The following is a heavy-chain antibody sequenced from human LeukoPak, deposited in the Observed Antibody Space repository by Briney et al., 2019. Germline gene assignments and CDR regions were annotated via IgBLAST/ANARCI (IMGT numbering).Heavy chain of an antibody. CDR3: ARDKSYFPIVGAPDDAFDI. V-gene: IGHV3-7*01. Sequence: GGPLRLSCAASGFTFSSYWMSWVRQAPGKGLEWVANIKQDGSEKYYVDSVKGRFTISRDNAKNSLYLHMNSLRAEDTAVYYCARDKSYFPIVGAPDDAFDIWGQGTMVTVSS. CDR1: GFTFSSYW. D-gene: IGHD1-26*01. J-gene: IGHJ3*02. CDR2: IKQDGSEK.